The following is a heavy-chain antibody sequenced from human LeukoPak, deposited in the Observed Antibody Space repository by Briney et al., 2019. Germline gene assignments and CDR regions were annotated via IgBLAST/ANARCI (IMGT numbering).Heavy chain of an antibody. Sequence: PGGSLRLSCAASGFTFSSYAMSWVRQAPGKGLEWVSAISGSGGSTYYADSVKGRFTISRDNSKNTLYLQMNSLGAEDTAVYYCAKALGYDDYGDYGPTFDYWGQGTLVTVSS. CDR3: AKALGYDDYGDYGPTFDY. D-gene: IGHD4-17*01. CDR2: ISGSGGST. V-gene: IGHV3-23*01. CDR1: GFTFSSYA. J-gene: IGHJ4*02.